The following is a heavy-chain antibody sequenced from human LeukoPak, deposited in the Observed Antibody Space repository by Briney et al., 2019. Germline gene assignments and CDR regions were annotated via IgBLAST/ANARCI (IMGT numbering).Heavy chain of an antibody. Sequence: SETLSLTCAVSGEPFSGYYWGWIRQPPGKGLELIGEINRHGNTDYNPSLKSRVSMSIDTSKNQYSLKLISVTAADTAVYYCAGLVPERFFQLNPEGYYDYWGQGTLVTVSS. CDR2: INRHGNT. CDR3: AGLVPERFFQLNPEGYYDY. D-gene: IGHD3-3*01. J-gene: IGHJ4*02. V-gene: IGHV4-34*01. CDR1: GEPFSGYY.